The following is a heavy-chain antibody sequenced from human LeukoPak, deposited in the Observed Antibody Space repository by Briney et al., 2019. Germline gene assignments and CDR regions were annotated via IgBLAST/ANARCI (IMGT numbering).Heavy chain of an antibody. V-gene: IGHV3-21*01. Sequence: GGSLRLSCAASGFTFSSYSMNWVRQAPGKGLEWVSSISSSSSYIYYADSVKGRFTISRDNAKNSLYLQLNSLRAEDTAVYYCARGPPRNPFDYWGQGTLVTVSS. CDR2: ISSSSSYI. J-gene: IGHJ4*02. CDR1: GFTFSSYS. CDR3: ARGPPRNPFDY.